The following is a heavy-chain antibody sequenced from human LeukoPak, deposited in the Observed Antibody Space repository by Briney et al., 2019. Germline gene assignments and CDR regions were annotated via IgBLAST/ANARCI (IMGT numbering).Heavy chain of an antibody. D-gene: IGHD2-8*01. V-gene: IGHV3-66*01. Sequence: GGSLRLSCAASGFSVSRNYMNWVRQAPGKGREWVSVMYIGGSTYYADSVRGRFTTSRDNSKNTLHLQMDSLRAEDTAVYYCAKDSDVYGIESPDALHIWGQGTMVTVSS. CDR1: GFSVSRNY. CDR2: MYIGGST. CDR3: AKDSDVYGIESPDALHI. J-gene: IGHJ3*02.